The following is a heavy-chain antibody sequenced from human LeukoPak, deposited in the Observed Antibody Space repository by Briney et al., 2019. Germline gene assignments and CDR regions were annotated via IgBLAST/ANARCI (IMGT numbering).Heavy chain of an antibody. CDR2: ISPSGST. D-gene: IGHD3-10*01. V-gene: IGHV4-61*02. Sequence: TSETLSLTCTVSGGSINGGNYYWTWIRQPAGKGLEWIGRISPSGSTNYNPSLTSRVTISVDTSKNQFSLKLSSVTAADTAVYYCASTRYYYGSGSYGYWGQGTLVTVSS. CDR3: ASTRYYYGSGSYGY. J-gene: IGHJ4*02. CDR1: GGSINGGNYY.